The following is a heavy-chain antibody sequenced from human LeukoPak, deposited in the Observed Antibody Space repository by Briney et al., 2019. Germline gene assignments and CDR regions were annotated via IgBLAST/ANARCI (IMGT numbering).Heavy chain of an antibody. CDR2: INPNSGGT. CDR1: GYTFTGYY. J-gene: IGHJ3*02. Sequence: ASVKVSCKASGYTFTGYYMHWVRQAPGQGLEWMGWINPNSGGTNYAQKFQGWVTMTRDTSISTAYMELSRLRSDDTAVYYCARGRGYCSGGSCYAHDAFDIWGQGTMVTVSS. V-gene: IGHV1-2*04. CDR3: ARGRGYCSGGSCYAHDAFDI. D-gene: IGHD2-15*01.